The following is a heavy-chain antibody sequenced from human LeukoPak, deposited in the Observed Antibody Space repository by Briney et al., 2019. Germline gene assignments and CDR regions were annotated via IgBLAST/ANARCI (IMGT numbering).Heavy chain of an antibody. Sequence: ASVKVSCKASGYTFTNYTMHWVRQAPGQRLEWMGWINAGSGDTKYSQTFQGRVTITSDTSASTAYMELSSLRPEDTAVYYCAREHVRLYCSGGDCNWFDPWGQGTLVTVSS. CDR3: AREHVRLYCSGGDCNWFDP. CDR2: INAGSGDT. J-gene: IGHJ5*02. CDR1: GYTFTNYT. V-gene: IGHV1-3*01. D-gene: IGHD2-15*01.